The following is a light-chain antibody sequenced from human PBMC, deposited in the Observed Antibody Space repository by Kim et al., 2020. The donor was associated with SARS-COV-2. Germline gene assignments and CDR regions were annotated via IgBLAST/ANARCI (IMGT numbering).Light chain of an antibody. V-gene: IGLV3-1*01. CDR2: EDT. CDR3: QAWDSRTLI. J-gene: IGLJ2*01. CDR1: KLGDKY. Sequence: SYELTQPLSVSVSPGQTASITCTGDKLGDKYACWYQQKPRQYPVLVIHEDTKRPSRIPERFSGSKSGNTATLTISGTQTTDEADFYCQAWDSRTLIFGGGTQLSVL.